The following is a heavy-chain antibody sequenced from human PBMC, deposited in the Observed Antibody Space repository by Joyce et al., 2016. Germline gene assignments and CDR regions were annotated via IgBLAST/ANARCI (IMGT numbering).Heavy chain of an antibody. CDR2: IRDNRRFF. V-gene: IGHV3-21*01. D-gene: IGHD6-13*01. CDR3: GRVDPTEQPIDY. CDR1: GFASSTYT. J-gene: IGHJ4*02. Sequence: EVQLVESGGGLVKLEGSLRISCTASGFASSTYTMSWVRQAPGKGLVWVSSIRDNRRFFYYADSLKGRFTCSRDNAKNSLYLQMNSLRAEDTAVYYWGRVDPTEQPIDYWGQGALGTVSS.